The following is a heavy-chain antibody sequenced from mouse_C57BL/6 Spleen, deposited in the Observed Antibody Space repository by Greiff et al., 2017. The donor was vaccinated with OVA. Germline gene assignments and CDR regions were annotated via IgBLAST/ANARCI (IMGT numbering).Heavy chain of an antibody. Sequence: EVKLMESGPGLVKPSQSLSLTCSVTGYSITSGYYWNWIRQFPGNKLELMGYISYDGSNNYNPSLKNRISITRDTSKNQFFRKLNAVTTGNTATYYCARGLLLGYYFDYWGQGTTLTVSS. CDR3: ARGLLLGYYFDY. J-gene: IGHJ2*01. D-gene: IGHD1-1*01. CDR2: ISYDGSN. CDR1: GYSITSGYY. V-gene: IGHV3-6*01.